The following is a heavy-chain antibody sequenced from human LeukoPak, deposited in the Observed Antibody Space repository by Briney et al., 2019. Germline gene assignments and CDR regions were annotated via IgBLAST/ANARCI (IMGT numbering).Heavy chain of an antibody. J-gene: IGHJ4*02. Sequence: ASVTVSCKASGYTFTSYAMHWVRQAPGQRLQWMGWINAGNGNTKYSQKFQGRVTITRDTSASTAYMELSSLRSEDTAVYYCATPGSDYSSGWYLSYWGQGTLVTVSS. CDR1: GYTFTSYA. D-gene: IGHD6-19*01. CDR3: ATPGSDYSSGWYLSY. V-gene: IGHV1-3*01. CDR2: INAGNGNT.